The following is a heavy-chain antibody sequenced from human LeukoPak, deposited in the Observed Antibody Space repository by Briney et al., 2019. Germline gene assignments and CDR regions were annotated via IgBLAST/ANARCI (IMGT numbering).Heavy chain of an antibody. CDR1: GGSISSSY. J-gene: IGHJ3*02. Sequence: ETLSLTCTVSGGSISSSYWSWIRQPPGKGLEWIGYIYYSGSTNYNPSLKSRVTISVDTSKNQFSLKLSSVTAADTAVYYCARRAPYYDTSAYYGMYAFDIWGQGTMVTVSS. D-gene: IGHD3-22*01. V-gene: IGHV4-59*01. CDR2: IYYSGST. CDR3: ARRAPYYDTSAYYGMYAFDI.